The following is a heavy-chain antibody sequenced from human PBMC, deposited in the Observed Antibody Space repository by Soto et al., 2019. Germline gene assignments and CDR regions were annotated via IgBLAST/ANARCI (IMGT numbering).Heavy chain of an antibody. J-gene: IGHJ4*02. V-gene: IGHV4-59*08. CDR2: IYYSGST. D-gene: IGHD3-3*01. CDR3: ARIFEV. CDR1: GGSISSYY. Sequence: XXTLSLPFAVSGGSISSYYWSWIRQPPGKGLEWIGYIYYSGSTNYNPSLKSRVTISVDTSKNQLSLKLSSVTAADTAVYYCARIFEVWGQGTLVTVSS.